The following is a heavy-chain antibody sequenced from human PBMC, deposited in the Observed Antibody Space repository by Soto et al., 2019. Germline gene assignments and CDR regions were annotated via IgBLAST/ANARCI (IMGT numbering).Heavy chain of an antibody. D-gene: IGHD3-22*01. CDR2: ISYDGSNK. CDR3: AREGIGMYDSSGYPIPVFDY. CDR1: GFTFSSYC. V-gene: IGHV3-30*03. Sequence: PGESLKISCAASGFTFSSYCMHWVRQAPGKGLEWVAVISYDGSNKYYADSVKGRFTISRDNSKNTLYLQMNSLRAEDTAVYYCAREGIGMYDSSGYPIPVFDYWGQGTLVTVSS. J-gene: IGHJ4*02.